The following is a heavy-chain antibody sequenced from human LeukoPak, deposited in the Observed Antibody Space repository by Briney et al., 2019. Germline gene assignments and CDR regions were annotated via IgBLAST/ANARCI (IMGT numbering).Heavy chain of an antibody. D-gene: IGHD5-12*01. Sequence: GGSLRLSCAASGFTFSSYAMPWVRQAPGKGLEWVAVISYDGSNKYYADSVKGRFTISRDNSKNTLYLQMNSLGAEDTAVYYCARALQLRRYFDYWGQGTLVTVSS. CDR2: ISYDGSNK. CDR3: ARALQLRRYFDY. V-gene: IGHV3-30-3*01. J-gene: IGHJ4*02. CDR1: GFTFSSYA.